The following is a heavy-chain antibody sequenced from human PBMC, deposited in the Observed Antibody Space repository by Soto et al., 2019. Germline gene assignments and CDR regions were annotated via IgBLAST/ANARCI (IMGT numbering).Heavy chain of an antibody. Sequence: EVQLLESGGDLVQPGGSLRLSFAASGFTFSDYAMTWVRQAPGKGLEGISTISESGISTYYADSVKGQFTISRDNSKNTLYLQMNSLRDEDTALYYCAKVPFVGSEVRESDYWGQGTLVTVSS. V-gene: IGHV3-23*01. CDR1: GFTFSDYA. CDR3: AKVPFVGSEVRESDY. CDR2: ISESGIST. D-gene: IGHD3-16*01. J-gene: IGHJ4*02.